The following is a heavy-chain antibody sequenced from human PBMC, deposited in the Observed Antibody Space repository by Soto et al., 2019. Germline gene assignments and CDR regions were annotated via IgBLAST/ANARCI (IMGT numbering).Heavy chain of an antibody. Sequence: ASVKVSCKASGYTFSRNWIHWVRRAPGQGLEWMGVINPSDAFTNYARNFRGRVTMTTDTSTSTLYMHLNSLTPGDTAVYYCARNPRLSSFWAWWLDPLGQGTLVTVSS. D-gene: IGHD3-16*01. CDR2: INPSDAFT. J-gene: IGHJ5*02. CDR3: ARNPRLSSFWAWWLDP. CDR1: GYTFSRNW. V-gene: IGHV1-46*01.